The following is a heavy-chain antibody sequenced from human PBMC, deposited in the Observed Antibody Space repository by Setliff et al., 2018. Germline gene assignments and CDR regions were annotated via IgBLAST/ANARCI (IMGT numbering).Heavy chain of an antibody. CDR1: AKTFTAYY. CDR2: IGVYTGRI. Sequence: ASVKVSCKASAKTFTAYYVSWVRQAPGQGLEWMGWIGVYTGRISSAQKFQDRLTMTTEKSTNMAYMELSSLRADDTAMYYCARDQFRNSGGLYSWGQGTLVTVSS. CDR3: ARDQFRNSGGLYS. V-gene: IGHV1-18*01. D-gene: IGHD1-7*01. J-gene: IGHJ5*02.